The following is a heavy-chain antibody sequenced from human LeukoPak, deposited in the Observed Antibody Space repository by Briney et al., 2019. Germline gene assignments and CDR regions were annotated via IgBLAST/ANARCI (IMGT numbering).Heavy chain of an antibody. CDR3: ARAPHRYYYIDY. D-gene: IGHD3-10*01. CDR2: IYYSGST. V-gene: IGHV4-59*01. Sequence: PETLSLTCTVSGGSISSYYWSWIRQPPGKGLEWIGYIYYSGSTNYNPSLKSRVTISVDTSKNQFSLKLSSVTAADTAVYYCARAPHRYYYIDYWGQGTLVTVPS. J-gene: IGHJ4*02. CDR1: GGSISSYY.